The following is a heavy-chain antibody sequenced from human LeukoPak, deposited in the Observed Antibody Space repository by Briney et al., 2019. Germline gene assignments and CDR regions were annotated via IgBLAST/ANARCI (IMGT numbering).Heavy chain of an antibody. D-gene: IGHD3-16*01. V-gene: IGHV3-7*03. CDR2: INHNGNVN. CDR3: ARGGGLDV. CDR1: GFTFSSYW. Sequence: PGGSLRLSCEASGFTFSSYWMNWARQAPGQGLEWVASINHNGNVNYYVDSVKGRFTISRDNAKNPLYLQMSNVRADDTAVYFCARGGGLDVWGQGATVTVPS. J-gene: IGHJ6*02.